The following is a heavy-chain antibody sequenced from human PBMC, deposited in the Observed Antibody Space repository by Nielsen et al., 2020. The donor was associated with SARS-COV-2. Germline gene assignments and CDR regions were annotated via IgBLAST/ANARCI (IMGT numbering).Heavy chain of an antibody. J-gene: IGHJ4*02. Sequence: SETLSLTCSVSGSSVTSYSWSWIRQSPGKGLEWIGHIYNTGNTNYNPSLKSRISISVDTSKNQLSLRLRSVTAADTAVYYCARHEPTVTSPQLPLYWGQGTLVTVSS. CDR1: GSSVTSYS. CDR3: ARHEPTVTSPQLPLY. CDR2: IYNTGNT. D-gene: IGHD4-17*01. V-gene: IGHV4-59*08.